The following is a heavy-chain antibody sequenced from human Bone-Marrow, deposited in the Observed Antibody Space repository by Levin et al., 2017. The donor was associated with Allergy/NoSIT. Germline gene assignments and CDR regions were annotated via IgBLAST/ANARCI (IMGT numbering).Heavy chain of an antibody. Sequence: LRLSCAISGDSLSTNGVAWNWIRQSPSRGLEWLGRTYYRSRWSSDYAVSVKSRITINPDTSKNQFSLLLNSVTPEDTAVYYCARGRVSAFDYWGQGTLVTVSS. CDR3: ARGRVSAFDY. J-gene: IGHJ4*02. CDR2: TYYRSRWSS. V-gene: IGHV6-1*01. D-gene: IGHD2-2*01. CDR1: GDSLSTNGVA.